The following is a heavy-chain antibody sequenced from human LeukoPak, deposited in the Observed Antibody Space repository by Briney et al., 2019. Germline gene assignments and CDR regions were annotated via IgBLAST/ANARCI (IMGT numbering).Heavy chain of an antibody. Sequence: SETLSLTCAVYGGSFSGYYWSWIRQPPGKGLEWIGEINHSGSTNYNPSLKRRDTISVDTSKNQFSLKLSSVTAADTAVYYCASVRRGFGESSKYYSYYYMDVWGNGTTVPIS. CDR3: ASVRRGFGESSKYYSYYYMDV. V-gene: IGHV4-34*01. D-gene: IGHD3-10*01. CDR2: INHSGST. CDR1: GGSFSGYY. J-gene: IGHJ6*03.